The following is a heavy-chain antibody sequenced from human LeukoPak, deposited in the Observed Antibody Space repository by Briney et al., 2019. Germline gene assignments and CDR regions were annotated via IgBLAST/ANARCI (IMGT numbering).Heavy chain of an antibody. D-gene: IGHD6-13*01. CDR3: ARDFIAAAATRYYYYYMDV. Sequence: ASVKVSCKASGYTFTGYHIHWVRQAPGQGLEWMGRINPYSGDTNFAQKFQGRVTMTRDTSISTAYMELSRLRSDDTAVYYCARDFIAAAATRYYYYYMDVWGKGTTVTVSS. CDR2: INPYSGDT. CDR1: GYTFTGYH. J-gene: IGHJ6*03. V-gene: IGHV1-2*06.